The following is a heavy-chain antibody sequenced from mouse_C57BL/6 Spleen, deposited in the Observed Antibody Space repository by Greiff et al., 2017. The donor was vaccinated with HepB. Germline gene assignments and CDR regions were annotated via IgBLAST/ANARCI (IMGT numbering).Heavy chain of an antibody. CDR2: INPNNGGT. CDR3: ARYPTWYAMDY. J-gene: IGHJ4*01. D-gene: IGHD4-1*02. V-gene: IGHV1-18*01. Sequence: VQLQQSGPELVKPGASVKIPCKASGYKFTDYNMDWVKQSHGKSLEWIGDINPNNGGTIYNQKFKGKATLTVDKSSSTAYMELRSLTSEDTAVYYCARYPTWYAMDYWGQGTSVTVSS. CDR1: GYKFTDYN.